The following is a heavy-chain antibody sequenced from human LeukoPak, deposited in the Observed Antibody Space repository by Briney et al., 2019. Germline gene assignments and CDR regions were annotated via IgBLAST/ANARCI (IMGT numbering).Heavy chain of an antibody. CDR2: INSDESDT. CDR1: GFTFSTYW. V-gene: IGHV3-74*01. Sequence: GGSLRLSCAASGFTFSTYWMHWVRQAPGKGLVWVSRINSDESDTTYADSVKGRFTISRDNAKNTLFLQMNSLRAEDTAVYYCATSPGGGANDWGQGTLVTVSS. CDR3: ATSPGGGAND. D-gene: IGHD1-26*01. J-gene: IGHJ4*02.